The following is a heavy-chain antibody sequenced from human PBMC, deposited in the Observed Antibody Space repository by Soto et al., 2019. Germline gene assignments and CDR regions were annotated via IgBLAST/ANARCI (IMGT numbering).Heavy chain of an antibody. J-gene: IGHJ4*02. V-gene: IGHV2-5*02. CDR2: IYWDDDK. CDR3: AHLDYYWGSYRYTSFDY. Sequence: QITLKESGPTLVKPTQTLTLTCTFSGFSLSTSGVGVGWIRQPPGKALEWLALIYWDDDKRYSPSLKSRLTITKDTSKNQVVLTMTNMDPVDTATYYCAHLDYYWGSYRYTSFDYWGQGTLVTVSS. CDR1: GFSLSTSGVG. D-gene: IGHD3-16*02.